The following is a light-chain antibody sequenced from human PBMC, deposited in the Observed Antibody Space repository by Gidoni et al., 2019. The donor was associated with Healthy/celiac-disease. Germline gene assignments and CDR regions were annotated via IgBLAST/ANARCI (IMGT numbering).Light chain of an antibody. Sequence: EIVFTQSPGTLSLSPGERATLSCRASQSVSSSYLAWYQQKPGQAPRPLIYGAASRATGIPDRFSGSGSGTDFTLTISRLEPEDFAVYYCQQYGSSLRTFGQGTKVEIK. V-gene: IGKV3-20*01. CDR2: GAA. J-gene: IGKJ1*01. CDR3: QQYGSSLRT. CDR1: QSVSSSY.